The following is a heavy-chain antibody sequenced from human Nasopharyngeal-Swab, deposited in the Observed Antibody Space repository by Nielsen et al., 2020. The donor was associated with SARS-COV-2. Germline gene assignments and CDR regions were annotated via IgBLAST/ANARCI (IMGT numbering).Heavy chain of an antibody. CDR3: ARGARGFYYDSSGYSNFDY. J-gene: IGHJ4*02. CDR2: ISFAGTNK. V-gene: IGHV3-30*04. D-gene: IGHD3-22*01. Sequence: GESLKISCAASGFTFSRYAMHWVRQAPGKGLEWVAVISFAGTNKYYTDSVKGRFTISRDDSKNTLYLLMDNLRPDDTAVYYCARGARGFYYDSSGYSNFDYWGQGTLVTVSS. CDR1: GFTFSRYA.